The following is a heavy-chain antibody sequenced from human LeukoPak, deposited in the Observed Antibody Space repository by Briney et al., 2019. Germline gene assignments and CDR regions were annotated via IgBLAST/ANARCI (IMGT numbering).Heavy chain of an antibody. CDR3: ARGRGAATGYYFDY. D-gene: IGHD3-9*01. Sequence: PSETLSLTCTVSGGSISSGGYYWSWIRQPPGKGLEWIGYIYHSGSTNYSPSLKSRVTISVDTSKNQFSLKMSSVTAADTAVYHCARGRGAATGYYFDYWDQGTLVTVSS. V-gene: IGHV4-30-2*01. J-gene: IGHJ4*02. CDR2: IYHSGST. CDR1: GGSISSGGYY.